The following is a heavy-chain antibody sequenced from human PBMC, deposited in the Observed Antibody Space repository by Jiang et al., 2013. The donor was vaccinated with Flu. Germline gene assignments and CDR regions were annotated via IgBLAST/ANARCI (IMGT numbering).Heavy chain of an antibody. Sequence: LKSRVTISVDTSKNQFSLKLSSVTAADTAVYYCARATSNPYYYYYMDVWGKGTTVTVSS. J-gene: IGHJ6*03. V-gene: IGHV4-59*01. CDR3: ARATSNPYYYYYMDV. D-gene: IGHD1-14*01.